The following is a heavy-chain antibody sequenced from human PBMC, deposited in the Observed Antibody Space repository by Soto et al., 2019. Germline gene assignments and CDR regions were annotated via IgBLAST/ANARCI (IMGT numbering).Heavy chain of an antibody. CDR3: ARFVRYRSSNWFDP. CDR1: GYTFTSYG. CDR2: ISAYNGNT. J-gene: IGHJ5*02. Sequence: ASVKVSCKASGYTFTSYGISWVRQAPGQGLEWMGWISAYNGNTNYAQKLQGRVTMTTDTSTSTAYMELRSLRSDDTAVYYCARFVRYRSSNWFDPWGQGTLVTVSS. V-gene: IGHV1-18*01. D-gene: IGHD2-2*02.